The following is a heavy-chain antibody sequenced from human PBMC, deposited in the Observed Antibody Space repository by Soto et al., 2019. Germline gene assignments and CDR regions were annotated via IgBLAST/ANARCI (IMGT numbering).Heavy chain of an antibody. Sequence: VQLVESGGGLVQPGGSLRLSCVVSGFTLGDYSMNWVRQAPGKRLEWVSYISDRGSRMFYADSVKGRFTISRDTANNSLHLQMNSLRAEDTAVYYCAPQGVGATGYVYWGQGTLVTVSS. V-gene: IGHV3-48*01. D-gene: IGHD1-26*01. CDR2: ISDRGSRM. CDR1: GFTLGDYS. J-gene: IGHJ4*02. CDR3: APQGVGATGYVY.